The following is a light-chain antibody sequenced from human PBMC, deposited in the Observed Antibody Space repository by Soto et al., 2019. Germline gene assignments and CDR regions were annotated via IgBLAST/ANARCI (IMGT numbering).Light chain of an antibody. J-gene: IGKJ1*01. CDR2: DVS. CDR1: QSVSNRY. Sequence: EIVLTQSPVTLSLSPGERATLSCRATQSVSNRYLAWYQQKPGQPPRRLIYDVSTRATGIPDRFSGSGSGTDFTLTISSLEPEDFEMYYCQQSGSSPWTFGQGTQVEFK. CDR3: QQSGSSPWT. V-gene: IGKV3-20*01.